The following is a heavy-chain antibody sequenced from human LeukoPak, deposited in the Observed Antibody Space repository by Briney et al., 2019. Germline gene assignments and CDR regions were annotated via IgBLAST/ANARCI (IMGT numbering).Heavy chain of an antibody. V-gene: IGHV4-39*01. J-gene: IGHJ4*02. D-gene: IGHD5-18*01. CDR1: GGSISSSSYY. Sequence: ASETLSLTCTVSGGSISSSSYYWGWIRQPPGKGLEWIGSIYYSGSTYYNPSLKSRVTTSVDTSKNQFSLKLSSVTAADTAVYYCARQPAMAPFDYWGQGTLVTVSS. CDR3: ARQPAMAPFDY. CDR2: IYYSGST.